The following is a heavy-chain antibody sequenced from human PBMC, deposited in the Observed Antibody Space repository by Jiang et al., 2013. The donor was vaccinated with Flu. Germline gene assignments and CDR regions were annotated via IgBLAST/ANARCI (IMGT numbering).Heavy chain of an antibody. D-gene: IGHD4-11*01. CDR2: ISYDGSNK. V-gene: IGHV3-30*18. CDR1: GFTFSSYG. J-gene: IGHJ4*02. CDR3: AKELQAYSNYPAFDY. Sequence: QLLESGGGVVQPGRSLRLSCAASGFTFSSYGMRWVRQAPGKGLEWVAVISYDGSNKYYADSVKGRFTISRDNSKNTLYLQMNSLRAEDTAVYYCAKELQAYSNYPAFDYWGQGTLVTVSS.